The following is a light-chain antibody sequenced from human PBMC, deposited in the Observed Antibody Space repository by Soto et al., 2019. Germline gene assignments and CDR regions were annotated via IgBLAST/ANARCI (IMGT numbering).Light chain of an antibody. CDR1: SSNIGAGYD. J-gene: IGLJ2*01. Sequence: QSVLTQPPSVSGAPGRRVTISGTGGSSNIGAGYDVHGYQQLPGTAPKLLIYGNSNRPSGVPDRFSGSKSGTSASLAITGLQAEDEADYYCQSYDSSLSGSVFGGGTKLTVL. CDR3: QSYDSSLSGSV. CDR2: GNS. V-gene: IGLV1-40*01.